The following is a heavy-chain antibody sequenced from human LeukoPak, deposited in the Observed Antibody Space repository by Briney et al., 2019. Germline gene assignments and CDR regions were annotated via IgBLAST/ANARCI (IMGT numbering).Heavy chain of an antibody. Sequence: PSETLSLTCTVSGGYISSYYWSWIRQPPGEGLEWCGYIYYGGSTNYNPSLKSRVTISVDTSKNQFSLKLGSVTAADTAVYYCARIIVGATRNHYMDVWGKGTTVTVSS. V-gene: IGHV4-59*08. CDR3: ARIIVGATRNHYMDV. CDR2: IYYGGST. D-gene: IGHD1-26*01. J-gene: IGHJ6*03. CDR1: GGYISSYY.